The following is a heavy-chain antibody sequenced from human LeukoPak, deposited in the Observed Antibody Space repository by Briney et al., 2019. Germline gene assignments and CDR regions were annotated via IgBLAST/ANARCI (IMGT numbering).Heavy chain of an antibody. CDR3: TREGGGPTYYYGSGSPSPLFDI. CDR2: INWNGGST. CDR1: GFTFDDFG. V-gene: IGHV3-20*04. J-gene: IGHJ3*02. Sequence: PGGSLRLSCAAPGFTFDDFGMSWVRQALGKGLEWVSGINWNGGSTDSTDSVKGRFTISRDNAKNSLYLQMNSLRAGDTAVYCCTREGGGPTYYYGSGSPSPLFDIWGQGTMVTVSS. D-gene: IGHD3-10*01.